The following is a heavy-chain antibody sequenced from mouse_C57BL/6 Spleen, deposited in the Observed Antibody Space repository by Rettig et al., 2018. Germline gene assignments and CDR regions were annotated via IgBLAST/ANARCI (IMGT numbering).Heavy chain of an antibody. D-gene: IGHD1-1*01. CDR1: YW. V-gene: IGHV1-55*01. J-gene: IGHJ3*01. CDR3: ARYEAHYYGSSPFAY. CDR2: IYPGSGST. Sequence: YWITWVKQRPGQGLEWIGDIYPGSGSTNYNEKLKSKATLTVDTSSSTAYMQLSSLTSEDSAVYYCARYEAHYYGSSPFAYWGQGTLVTVSA.